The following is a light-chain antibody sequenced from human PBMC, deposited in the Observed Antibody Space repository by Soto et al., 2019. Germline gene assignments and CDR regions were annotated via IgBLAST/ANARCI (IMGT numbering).Light chain of an antibody. CDR3: QQYDNWPLT. J-gene: IGKJ4*01. Sequence: EIVLTQSPATLSVSPGERATLSCRASQSISSHLVWYQQKPGQAPRLVIYGASTRATGIPARFSGSGSGTEFTLTISSLQSEDFAVYYCQQYDNWPLTFGGGTKVEIK. V-gene: IGKV3D-15*01. CDR1: QSISSH. CDR2: GAS.